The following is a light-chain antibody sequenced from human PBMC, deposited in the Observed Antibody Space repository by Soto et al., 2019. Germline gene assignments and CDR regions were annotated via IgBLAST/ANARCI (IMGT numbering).Light chain of an antibody. CDR3: LLYYSGVRV. Sequence: QAVVTQEPSLTVSPGGAVTLTCGSSTGPVAWDHFPYWFQQKPGQAPRTLIYDTSKKHSWTPARFSGALLGGKAALTLSGAQVDDEADYYCLLYYSGVRVFGGGTKLTVL. J-gene: IGLJ3*02. V-gene: IGLV7-46*01. CDR2: DTS. CDR1: TGPVAWDHF.